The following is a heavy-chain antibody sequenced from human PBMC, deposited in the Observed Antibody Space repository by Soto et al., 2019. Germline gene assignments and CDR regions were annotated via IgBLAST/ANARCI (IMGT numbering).Heavy chain of an antibody. CDR3: AKADIAAAGTYYYYGMDV. V-gene: IGHV3-43*01. D-gene: IGHD6-13*01. J-gene: IGHJ6*02. CDR2: ISWDGGST. CDR1: GFTFDDYT. Sequence: HPGGSLRLSCAASGFTFDDYTMHWVRQAPGKGLEWVSLISWDGGSTYYADSVKGRFTISRDNSKNSLYLQMNSLRTEDTALYYCAKADIAAAGTYYYYGMDVWGQGTTVTVSS.